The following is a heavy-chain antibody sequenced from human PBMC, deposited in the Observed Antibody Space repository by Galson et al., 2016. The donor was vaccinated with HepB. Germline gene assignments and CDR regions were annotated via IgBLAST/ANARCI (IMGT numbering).Heavy chain of an antibody. V-gene: IGHV2-70*01. D-gene: IGHD7-27*01. J-gene: IGHJ3*02. Sequence: PALVKPTQTLTLTCTFSGFSLSTSGMCVTWIRQPPGKALEWLALIDWAEDKYYSTSLKTRVNISKDTSKNQVVLTMTNMDPVDTARYYCARSRTGADAFDIWGQGTMVTVSS. CDR3: ARSRTGADAFDI. CDR2: IDWAEDK. CDR1: GFSLSTSGMC.